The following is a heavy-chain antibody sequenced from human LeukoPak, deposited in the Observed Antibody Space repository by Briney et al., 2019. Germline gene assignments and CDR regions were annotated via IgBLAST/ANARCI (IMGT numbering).Heavy chain of an antibody. D-gene: IGHD1-26*01. Sequence: RAGGSLRLSCAASGFTFSSYDVSWVRQAPGKGLEWVSAISGSGESTHYADSVKGRFTISRDNSKNTLYLQINSLRAEDTAVYYCAKPSSGNYPPTGYWGQGTLVTVSS. CDR2: ISGSGEST. V-gene: IGHV3-23*01. J-gene: IGHJ4*02. CDR1: GFTFSSYD. CDR3: AKPSSGNYPPTGY.